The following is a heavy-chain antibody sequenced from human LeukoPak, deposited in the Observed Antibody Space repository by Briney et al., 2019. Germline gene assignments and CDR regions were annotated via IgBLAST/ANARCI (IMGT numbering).Heavy chain of an antibody. Sequence: GESLKISCKGSGYSFTSYWFGWVRQMPGKGLEWMGIIYPGDSDTRYSPSFQGQVTISADKSISTAYLQWSSLKASDTAMYYCARSSSGTYYKQDNTFDYWGQGTLVTVSS. V-gene: IGHV5-51*01. CDR1: GYSFTSYW. CDR2: IYPGDSDT. CDR3: ARSSSGTYYKQDNTFDY. D-gene: IGHD3-10*01. J-gene: IGHJ4*02.